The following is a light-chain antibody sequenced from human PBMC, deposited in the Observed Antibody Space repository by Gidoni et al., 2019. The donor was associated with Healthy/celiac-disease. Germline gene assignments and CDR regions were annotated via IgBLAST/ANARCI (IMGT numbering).Light chain of an antibody. J-gene: IGKJ4*01. CDR1: QGISSY. V-gene: IGKV1-9*01. Sequence: DTQLTQSPSFLSASVGDRVNITCRASQGISSYLAWYQQKPGTAPKLLIYAASTLQSGIPSRFSGSGSGTEFTITISSLQPEDFATDYCQQLNSYPLTFGGGTKVEIK. CDR2: AAS. CDR3: QQLNSYPLT.